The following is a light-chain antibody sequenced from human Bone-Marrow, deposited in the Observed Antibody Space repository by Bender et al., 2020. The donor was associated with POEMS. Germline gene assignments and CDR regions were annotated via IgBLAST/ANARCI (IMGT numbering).Light chain of an antibody. Sequence: SYVLTQPPSVSVAPGKTARITCGGNNIGSKSVHWYQQKPGQAPVLVVYDDSDRPSGIPGRFSASSSGTTVTLTINGVQAEDEADYYCQSVDYNATSVVFGGGTKLTVL. V-gene: IGLV3-21*03. J-gene: IGLJ3*02. CDR1: NIGSKS. CDR3: QSVDYNATSVV. CDR2: DDS.